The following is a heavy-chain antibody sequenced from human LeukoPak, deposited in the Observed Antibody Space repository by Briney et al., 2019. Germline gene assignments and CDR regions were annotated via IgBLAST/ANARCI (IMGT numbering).Heavy chain of an antibody. CDR3: AREFTY. CDR2: INTSGST. CDR1: GGAISSYY. Sequence: PSETLSLTCNVSGGAISSYYWSWIRQPAGKGLECIGRINTSGSTNYNPSLKSRVTMSIDTSKNQFSLKLSSVTAADTAVYYCAREFTYWGQVTLVTVSS. J-gene: IGHJ4*02. V-gene: IGHV4-4*07.